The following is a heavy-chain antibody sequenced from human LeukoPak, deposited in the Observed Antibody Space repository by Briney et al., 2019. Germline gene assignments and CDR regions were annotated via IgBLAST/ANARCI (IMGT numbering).Heavy chain of an antibody. CDR2: IYYSGNT. V-gene: IGHV4-31*03. Sequence: SQTLSLTCTVSGGSISSGGYYWSWIRQHPGTGLEWIGYIYYSGNTFYNPSLKSRVTISVDTSKNQFSLKLSSVTAADTAVYYCARENSYGYGTIFDYWGQGTLVTVSS. CDR1: GGSISSGGYY. CDR3: ARENSYGYGTIFDY. J-gene: IGHJ4*02. D-gene: IGHD5-18*01.